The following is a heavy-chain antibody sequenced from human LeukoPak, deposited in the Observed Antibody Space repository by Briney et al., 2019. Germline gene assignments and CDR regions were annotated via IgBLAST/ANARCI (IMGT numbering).Heavy chain of an antibody. CDR3: TRVHPPFDYESSGYYFGGVDY. CDR2: INHSGRT. J-gene: IGHJ4*02. V-gene: IGHV4-34*01. CDR1: GGSFSGYY. Sequence: PSGTLSLTCAVSGGSFSGYYWSWLRQPPGKGLEWIGEINHSGRTNYNPSLKSRVTISVDTSKNQFSLKLSSVTAADTAVYYCTRVHPPFDYESSGYYFGGVDYWGQGTLVTVSS. D-gene: IGHD3-22*01.